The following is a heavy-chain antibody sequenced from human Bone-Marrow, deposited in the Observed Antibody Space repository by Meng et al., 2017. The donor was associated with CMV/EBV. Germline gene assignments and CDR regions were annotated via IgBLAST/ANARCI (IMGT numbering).Heavy chain of an antibody. J-gene: IGHJ6*02. CDR2: ISAYNGNT. CDR3: ARLPGYCSSTSCYRYYYYYGMDV. CDR1: GYTFTSYG. D-gene: IGHD2-2*01. Sequence: ASVKVSCKASGYTFTSYGISWVRQAPGQGLEWMGWISAYNGNTNYAQKLQGRVTMITDTSTSTAYMELRSLRSDDTAVYYCARLPGYCSSTSCYRYYYYYGMDVWGQGTTVTVSS. V-gene: IGHV1-18*01.